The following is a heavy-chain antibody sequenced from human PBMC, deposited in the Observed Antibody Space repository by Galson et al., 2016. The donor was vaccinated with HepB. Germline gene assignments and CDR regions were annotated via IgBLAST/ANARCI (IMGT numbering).Heavy chain of an antibody. Sequence: SLRLSCAVSGFSFKYYAMSWVRQAPGKGLEWVSAIRGSGDDTYHSDSVKGRFTISRDNSKNTLDLQMTSLRAEDTALYYCARDRQNLRVLDYWGQGTLVTVSS. CDR3: ARDRQNLRVLDY. D-gene: IGHD4-17*01. J-gene: IGHJ4*02. CDR2: IRGSGDDT. V-gene: IGHV3-23*01. CDR1: GFSFKYYA.